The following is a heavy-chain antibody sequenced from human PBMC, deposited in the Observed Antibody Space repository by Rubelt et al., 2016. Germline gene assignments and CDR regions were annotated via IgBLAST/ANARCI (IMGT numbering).Heavy chain of an antibody. J-gene: IGHJ4*02. Sequence: KPGASVKVSCKASGYTFTTNIYAIHWVRQAPGQRPEWLGWINAGNGDTKYSERFQGRVTITRDTSASTAYMGLSSLRSEDTAVYYCAREHHDFWSGYSTQNFDYWGQGTLVTVSS. CDR1: GYTFTTNIYA. CDR2: INAGNGDT. D-gene: IGHD3-3*01. CDR3: AREHHDFWSGYSTQNFDY. V-gene: IGHV1-3*01.